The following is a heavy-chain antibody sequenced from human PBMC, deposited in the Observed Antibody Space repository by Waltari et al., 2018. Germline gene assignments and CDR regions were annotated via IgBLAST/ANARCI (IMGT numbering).Heavy chain of an antibody. CDR2: IYWNDDK. CDR3: ARVRIVVGGNFDY. D-gene: IGHD2-15*01. V-gene: IGHV2-5*01. CDR1: GFSLYTGGLG. J-gene: IGHJ4*02. Sequence: QITLKESGPTLVKPTETLTLTCTFSGFSLYTGGLGVGWIRQPPGKALEWLALIYWNDDKAYSPSLRSRLTITKDTSKNQVVLTMTNMDPLDTGTYYCARVRIVVGGNFDYLGQGALVTVSS.